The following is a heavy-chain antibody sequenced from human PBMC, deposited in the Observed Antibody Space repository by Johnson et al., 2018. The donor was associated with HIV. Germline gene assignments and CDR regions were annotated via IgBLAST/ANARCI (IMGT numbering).Heavy chain of an antibody. D-gene: IGHD6-6*01. Sequence: QVQLVESGGGVVQPGRSLRLSCAASGFTFSSYGIYWVRQAPGKGLEWVTVISYDGSTKYYADSVKGRFTISRDNSKNTLYLQMNSLRAEDTAVYYCASYSSSDAFDIWGQGTMVTVSS. CDR2: ISYDGSTK. J-gene: IGHJ3*02. CDR3: ASYSSSDAFDI. V-gene: IGHV3-30*03. CDR1: GFTFSSYG.